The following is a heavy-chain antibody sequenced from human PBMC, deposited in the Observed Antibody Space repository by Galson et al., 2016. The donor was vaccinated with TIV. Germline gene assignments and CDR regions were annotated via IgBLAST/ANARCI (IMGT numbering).Heavy chain of an antibody. CDR2: IRSNTYGGTP. V-gene: IGHV3-49*03. CDR3: SRSTTRITISGLVIPYFMDV. J-gene: IGHJ6*03. D-gene: IGHD3-3*01. CDR1: GFSFGDYP. Sequence: SLRLSCAGSGFSFGDYPVTWFRQAPGKGLDWVGFIRSNTYGGTPEYAASAEGRFTISRDDSKSIAYLQMNSLKTEDTAGYYCSRSTTRITISGLVIPYFMDVWGKGTTVIVSS.